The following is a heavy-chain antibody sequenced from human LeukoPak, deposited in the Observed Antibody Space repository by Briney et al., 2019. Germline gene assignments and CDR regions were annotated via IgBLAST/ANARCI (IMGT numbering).Heavy chain of an antibody. Sequence: SESLSLTCAVDGGSLSGYYWRWVRQPQGKGREWEGEINHSGRNNYNRSLKSRVTISVDTSTHQFSLKLSSVTAADTAVYSCARVNTTQEGNDAFDIWGQGTMVTVSS. J-gene: IGHJ3*02. V-gene: IGHV4-34*01. D-gene: IGHD3-22*01. CDR2: INHSGRN. CDR1: GGSLSGYY. CDR3: ARVNTTQEGNDAFDI.